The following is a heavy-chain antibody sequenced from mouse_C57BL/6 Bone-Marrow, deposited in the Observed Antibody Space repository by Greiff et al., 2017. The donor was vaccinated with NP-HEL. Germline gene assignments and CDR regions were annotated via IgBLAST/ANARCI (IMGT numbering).Heavy chain of an antibody. J-gene: IGHJ4*01. D-gene: IGHD1-1*01. V-gene: IGHV5-17*01. CDR1: GFTFSDYG. Sequence: EVQRVESGGGLVKPGGSLKLSCAASGFTFSDYGMHWVRQAPEKGLEWVAYISSGSSTIYYADTVKGRFTISRDNAKNTLFLQMTSLRSEDTAMYYCASRYGSRPHYYAMDYWGQGTSVTVSS. CDR3: ASRYGSRPHYYAMDY. CDR2: ISSGSSTI.